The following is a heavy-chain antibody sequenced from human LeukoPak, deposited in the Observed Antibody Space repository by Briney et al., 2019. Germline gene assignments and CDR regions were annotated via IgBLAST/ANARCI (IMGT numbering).Heavy chain of an antibody. D-gene: IGHD3-10*02. V-gene: IGHV3-30*18. Sequence: GGSLRLSCAVSGFTFNTYGIHWVRQTPGKGLEWVALISYDGSNKYYADSVKGRFTISRDNSKNTLYLQMDSLRAEDTAVYYCAELGITMIGGVWGKGTTVTISS. CDR1: GFTFNTYG. J-gene: IGHJ6*04. CDR2: ISYDGSNK. CDR3: AELGITMIGGV.